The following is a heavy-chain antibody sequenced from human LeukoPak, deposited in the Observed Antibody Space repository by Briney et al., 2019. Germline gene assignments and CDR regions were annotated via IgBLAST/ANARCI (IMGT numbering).Heavy chain of an antibody. CDR1: GYTFTSFG. CDR3: AREFIVVVPAAAYGMDV. D-gene: IGHD2-2*01. V-gene: IGHV1-18*01. CDR2: ISTYNGNT. J-gene: IGHJ6*02. Sequence: ASVKVSCKASGYTFTSFGISWVRQAPGQGLEWMGWISTYNGNTNYAQKLQGRVTMTTDISTSTAYMELRSLRSDDTAVYYCAREFIVVVPAAAYGMDVWGQGTTVTVSS.